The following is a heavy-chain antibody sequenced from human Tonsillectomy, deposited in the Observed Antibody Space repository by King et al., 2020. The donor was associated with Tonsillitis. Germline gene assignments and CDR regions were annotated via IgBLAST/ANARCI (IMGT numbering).Heavy chain of an antibody. V-gene: IGHV5-51*01. J-gene: IGHJ6*03. CDR1: GYLFTSYW. CDR2: IYPGDSET. CDR3: ARSGNYFYHYMDV. D-gene: IGHD3-10*01. Sequence: QLVQSGAEVKKPGESLKISCQGSGYLFTSYWIAWVRQMPGKGLEWMGIIYPGDSETRYSPSFQGQVTISADKSISTAYLQWSSLKASDTAMYYCARSGNYFYHYMDVWGKGTTVTVSS.